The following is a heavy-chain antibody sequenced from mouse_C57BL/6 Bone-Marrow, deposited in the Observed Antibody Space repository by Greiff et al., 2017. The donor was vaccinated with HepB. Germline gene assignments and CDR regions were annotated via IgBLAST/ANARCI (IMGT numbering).Heavy chain of an antibody. V-gene: IGHV3-3*01. Sequence: EVQVVESGPSLVRPSQTLSLTCTVTGFSINSDCYWIWIRQFPGNKLEYIGYTFYSGITYYNPSLESRTYITRDTSKNQFSLKLSSVTTEDKATYYCARDQGYYGSLYAMDYWGQGTSVTVSS. CDR1: GFSINSDCY. CDR3: ARDQGYYGSLYAMDY. D-gene: IGHD1-1*01. J-gene: IGHJ4*01. CDR2: TFYSGIT.